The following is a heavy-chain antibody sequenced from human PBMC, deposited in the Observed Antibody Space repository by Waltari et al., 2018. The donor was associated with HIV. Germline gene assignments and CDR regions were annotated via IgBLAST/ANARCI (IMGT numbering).Heavy chain of an antibody. D-gene: IGHD6-19*01. Sequence: QLQLQESGPGLVKPSETLSLTCTVSGGSISSSSYYWGWIRQPPGKGLEWIGSIYYSGSTYYTPSLKSRVTISVDTSKTQFSLKLSSVTAADTAVYYCARLEQWRYYFDYWGQGTLVTVSS. CDR2: IYYSGST. CDR3: ARLEQWRYYFDY. J-gene: IGHJ4*02. CDR1: GGSISSSSYY. V-gene: IGHV4-39*01.